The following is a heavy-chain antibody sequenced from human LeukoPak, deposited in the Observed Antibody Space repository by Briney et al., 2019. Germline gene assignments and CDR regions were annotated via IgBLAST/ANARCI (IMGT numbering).Heavy chain of an antibody. CDR2: ISGSGSST. CDR1: GFTFSSSA. D-gene: IGHD3-10*02. V-gene: IGHV3-23*01. J-gene: IGHJ4*02. CDR3: APLFPDY. Sequence: HPGGSLRLSCAASGFTFSSSAMSWVRQAPGKGLEWVSAISGSGSSTYYADSVKGRFTISRGNSKNTLYLQMNNLRAEDTAVYYCAPLFPDYWGQGTLVTVSS.